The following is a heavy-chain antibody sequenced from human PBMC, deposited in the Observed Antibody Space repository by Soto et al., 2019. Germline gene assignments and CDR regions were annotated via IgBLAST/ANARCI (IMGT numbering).Heavy chain of an antibody. D-gene: IGHD3-16*01. V-gene: IGHV4-4*02. Sequence: QVQLRESGPGLVKPSGTLSLTCAVSGAPISGSVWWTWVRQPPGKGLEWIGEVFHSGDTYYNPSLKSRLTMSVDTSRSQFSLELHSVTAADTAVYYCARKAWVRFDFWGQGAVVTVSS. CDR2: VFHSGDT. CDR3: ARKAWVRFDF. J-gene: IGHJ4*02. CDR1: GAPISGSVW.